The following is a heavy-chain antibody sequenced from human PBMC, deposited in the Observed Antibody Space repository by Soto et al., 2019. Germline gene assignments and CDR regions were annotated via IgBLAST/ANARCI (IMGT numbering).Heavy chain of an antibody. D-gene: IGHD2-15*01. J-gene: IGHJ4*02. V-gene: IGHV3-21*01. CDR1: GFTFSIYT. CDR3: ARVRSGGSGYFDY. Sequence: EVQLVESGGGLVKPGGSLRLSCAASGFTFSIYTMTWVRQAPGKGLEWVSSISDTSSHIYYSDSGRGRFTVSRDNAKNSLYLQVNSLRAEDTAVYYCARVRSGGSGYFDYWGQGTLVTVSS. CDR2: ISDTSSHI.